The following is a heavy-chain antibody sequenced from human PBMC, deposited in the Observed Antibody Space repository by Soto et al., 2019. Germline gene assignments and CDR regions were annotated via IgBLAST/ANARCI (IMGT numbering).Heavy chain of an antibody. CDR1: GFTFSSYW. J-gene: IGHJ4*02. CDR2: INIDGSRI. Sequence: EVQLVESGGGLVQPGGSLRLSCAASGFTFSSYWMHWVRQAPGKGLVWVSRINIDGSRISYADSVKGRCTISRDNARNTLEMEMNSLRAEDTAVYYCIRGDGDRYDGNGYLGRHWGQGTLVTVSS. CDR3: IRGDGDRYDGNGYLGRH. D-gene: IGHD3-22*01. V-gene: IGHV3-74*01.